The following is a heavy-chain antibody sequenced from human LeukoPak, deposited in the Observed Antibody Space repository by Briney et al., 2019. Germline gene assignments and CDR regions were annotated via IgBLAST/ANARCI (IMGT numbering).Heavy chain of an antibody. CDR3: ARAGYFDSSGHYSSLDY. D-gene: IGHD3-22*01. Sequence: GGSLRLSCAASGFTVSSNYVSWVRQAPGKGLEWVSVIYSGGSTYYADSVKGRFTISRHKSKNTLYLQMNSLRAGDTAVYYCARAGYFDSSGHYSSLDYWGRGTLVTVSS. V-gene: IGHV3-53*04. CDR2: IYSGGST. CDR1: GFTVSSNY. J-gene: IGHJ4*02.